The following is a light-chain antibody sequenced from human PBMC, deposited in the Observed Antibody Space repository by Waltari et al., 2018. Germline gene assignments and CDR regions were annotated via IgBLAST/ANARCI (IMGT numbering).Light chain of an antibody. J-gene: IGKJ1*01. CDR2: AAS. Sequence: DIQLSQSPSSLSASIGDRVTVTCRASQFVNKSFHWYQHEPEKTPKLLIYAASALQSGVPSRFSGRGSGTEFTLTISNLQPEDFATYYCQQTYSTGTFGQGTKVE. CDR3: QQTYSTGT. V-gene: IGKV1-39*01. CDR1: QFVNKS.